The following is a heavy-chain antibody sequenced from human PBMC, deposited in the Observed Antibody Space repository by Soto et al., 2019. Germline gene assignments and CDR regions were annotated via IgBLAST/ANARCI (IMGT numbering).Heavy chain of an antibody. CDR2: IYYIGST. J-gene: IGHJ6*03. CDR3: ARKAAEYCSSTSCYGYYMDV. V-gene: IGHV4-31*03. D-gene: IGHD2-2*01. CDR1: GGSISSGGYY. Sequence: QVQLQESGPGLVKPSQTLSLTCTVSGGSISSGGYYWSWIRQHPGKGLEWIGYIYYIGSTYYNPSLKRRVKLSGDSSKNQFSLKPRSVTAADTAVYYCARKAAEYCSSTSCYGYYMDVWCEGTTVTVSS.